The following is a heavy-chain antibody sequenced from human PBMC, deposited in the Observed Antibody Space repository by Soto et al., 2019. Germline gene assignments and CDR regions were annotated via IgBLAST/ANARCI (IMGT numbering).Heavy chain of an antibody. V-gene: IGHV3-23*01. CDR1: GFTFSSYA. D-gene: IGHD3-22*01. CDR2: ISGSGGST. CDR3: AKDYDPVYYYYDSSGSES. Sequence: GGSLRLSCAASGFTFSSYAMSWVRQAPGKGLEWVSAISGSGGSTYYADSVKGRFTISRDNSKNTLYLQMNSLRAEDTAVYYCAKDYDPVYYYYDSSGSESWGQGTLVTVSS. J-gene: IGHJ5*02.